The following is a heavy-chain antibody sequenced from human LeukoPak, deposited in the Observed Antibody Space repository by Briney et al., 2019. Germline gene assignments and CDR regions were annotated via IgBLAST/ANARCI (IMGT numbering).Heavy chain of an antibody. Sequence: SETLSLTCAVYGGSFSGYDWSWIRQPPGKGLEWIGEINHSGSTNYNPSLKSRVTMSVDTSKNHFSLKLSSVTAADTAIYYCARVGKYYYDRTGAFDIWGQGTMVTVSS. V-gene: IGHV4-34*01. CDR1: GGSFSGYD. CDR2: INHSGST. J-gene: IGHJ3*02. CDR3: ARVGKYYYDRTGAFDI. D-gene: IGHD3-22*01.